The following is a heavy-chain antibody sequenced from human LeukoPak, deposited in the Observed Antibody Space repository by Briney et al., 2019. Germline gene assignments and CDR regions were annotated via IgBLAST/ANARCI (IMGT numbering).Heavy chain of an antibody. CDR1: GFTFSSYG. D-gene: IGHD3-10*01. CDR3: ARGDMVRGVIGSRPVLDYYYGMDV. V-gene: IGHV3-33*01. CDR2: IWYDGSNK. J-gene: IGHJ6*02. Sequence: GGSLRLSCAASGFTFSSYGMHWVRQAPGKGLERVAVIWYDGSNKYYADSVNGRFTISRDNSKSTLYLQMNSVKAEVTAVYYCARGDMVRGVIGSRPVLDYYYGMDVWGQGTTVTVSS.